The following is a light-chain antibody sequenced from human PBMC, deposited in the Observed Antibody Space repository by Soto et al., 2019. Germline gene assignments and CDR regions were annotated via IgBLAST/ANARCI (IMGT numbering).Light chain of an antibody. CDR2: AAT. CDR1: QDISSL. V-gene: IGKV1-12*01. J-gene: IGKJ3*01. CDR3: QQADTFPFT. Sequence: IQMTQSPSSVSASVGDRVTITCRASQDISSLLAWYQHKPGKAPKLLIYAATTLQSGVPSRFSGSESGTSFTLTISSLQPADFATYYCQQADTFPFTFGPGTKVDMK.